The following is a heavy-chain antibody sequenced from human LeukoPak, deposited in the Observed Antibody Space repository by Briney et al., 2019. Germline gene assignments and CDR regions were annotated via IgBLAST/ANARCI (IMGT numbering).Heavy chain of an antibody. V-gene: IGHV3-21*01. D-gene: IGHD3-10*01. CDR3: ARGRDYYGSGSPPYYYYGMDV. Sequence: PGGSLRLSCAASGFTFSSYSMNWVRQAPGKGLEWVSSISSSSSYIYCADSVKGRFTISRDNAKNSLYLQMNSLRAEDTAVYYCARGRDYYGSGSPPYYYYGMDVWGKGTTVTVSS. CDR2: ISSSSSYI. J-gene: IGHJ6*04. CDR1: GFTFSSYS.